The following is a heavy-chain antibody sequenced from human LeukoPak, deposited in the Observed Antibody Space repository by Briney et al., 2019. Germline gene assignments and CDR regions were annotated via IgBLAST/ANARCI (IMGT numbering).Heavy chain of an antibody. V-gene: IGHV4-38-2*01. CDR3: ARNWSMTTTPGFDH. D-gene: IGHD4-11*01. CDR1: AYSIRGDDY. Sequence: PSETLSLTCAVSAYSIRGDDYWGWVRQSPGKGLEWIGSIYHSGSTHYNPSLKSRVTISVDTSKNQFSLMLNSVTAADTAVYYCARNWSMTTTPGFDHWGQGTLVTVSS. CDR2: IYHSGST. J-gene: IGHJ4*02.